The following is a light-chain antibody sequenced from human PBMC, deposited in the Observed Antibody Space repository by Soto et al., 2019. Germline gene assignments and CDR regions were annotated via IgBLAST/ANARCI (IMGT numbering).Light chain of an antibody. Sequence: DIQMTQSPSTLSASVGDRVTITCRASQSISTWLAWYQQKPGKAPKILIYKASSLESGIPSRFIGSGSGTEFTLTISSLQPDDFATYYCQQYNTYSRTFGQGTKLEIK. CDR2: KAS. J-gene: IGKJ2*01. CDR3: QQYNTYSRT. V-gene: IGKV1-5*03. CDR1: QSISTW.